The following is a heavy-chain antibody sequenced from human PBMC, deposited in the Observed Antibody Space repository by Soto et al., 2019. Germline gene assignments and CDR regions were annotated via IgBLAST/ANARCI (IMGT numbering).Heavy chain of an antibody. V-gene: IGHV3-7*01. J-gene: IGHJ4*02. D-gene: IGHD2-15*01. CDR3: ARAEYCSGGSCYSGFDY. CDR2: IKQDGSEK. CDR1: GFNFSSYW. Sequence: GRSLRLSCVASGFNFSSYWMSWVSQDTGKGLEWVANIKQDGSEKYYVDSVKGRFTISRDNAKNSLYLQMNSLRAEDTAVYYCARAEYCSGGSCYSGFDYWGQGTLVTVSS.